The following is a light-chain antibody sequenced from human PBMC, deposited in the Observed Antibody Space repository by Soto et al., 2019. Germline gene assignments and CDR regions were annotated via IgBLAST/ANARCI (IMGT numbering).Light chain of an antibody. J-gene: IGKJ1*01. CDR3: QQYNTWPRT. CDR1: QSVSNN. V-gene: IGKV3-15*01. CDR2: GAS. Sequence: EIVMTQSPATLSERATLSCRARQSVSNNLAWYQQKPGQAPRLLIYGASTRATGIPARFSGSGSGTEFTLTVSSLQSEDFAVYYCQQYNTWPRTFGQGTKVEIK.